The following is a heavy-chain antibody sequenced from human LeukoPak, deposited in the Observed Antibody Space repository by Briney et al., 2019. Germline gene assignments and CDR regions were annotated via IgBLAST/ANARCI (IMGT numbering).Heavy chain of an antibody. CDR1: GFTFSSYA. J-gene: IGHJ4*02. V-gene: IGHV3-74*01. Sequence: GGSLRLSCAASGFTFSSYAMSWVRQAPGKGLVWVSRINSDGSSTSYADSVKGRFTISRDNAKNTLYLQMNSLRAEDTAVYYCARVEGMATIPYFDYWGQGTLVTVSS. CDR3: ARVEGMATIPYFDY. CDR2: INSDGSST. D-gene: IGHD5-24*01.